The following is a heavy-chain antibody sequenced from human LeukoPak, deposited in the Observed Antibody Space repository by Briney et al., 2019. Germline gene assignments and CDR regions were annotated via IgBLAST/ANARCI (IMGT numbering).Heavy chain of an antibody. CDR1: GGSFSGYY. Sequence: PSETLSLTCAVYGGSFSGYYWSWIRQPPGKGLEWIGEINHSGSTNYNPSLKSRVTISVDTSKNQFSLKLSSVTAADTAVYYCARRYNYYDSSGYLGYWGQGTLVTVSS. CDR3: ARRYNYYDSSGYLGY. J-gene: IGHJ4*02. V-gene: IGHV4-34*01. CDR2: INHSGST. D-gene: IGHD3-22*01.